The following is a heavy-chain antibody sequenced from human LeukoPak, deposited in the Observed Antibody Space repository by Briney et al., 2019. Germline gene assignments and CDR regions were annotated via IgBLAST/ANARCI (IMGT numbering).Heavy chain of an antibody. CDR2: IYYSGST. Sequence: PSETLSLTCTASGGSITNYYWSWIRQPPGKGLEWIGYIYYSGSTNYNPSLKSRVTISVDTSKNQFSLKLSSVTAADTAVYYCARHISSSGWYDWFDPWGQGTLVTVSS. CDR1: GGSITNYY. CDR3: ARHISSSGWYDWFDP. D-gene: IGHD6-19*01. J-gene: IGHJ5*02. V-gene: IGHV4-59*08.